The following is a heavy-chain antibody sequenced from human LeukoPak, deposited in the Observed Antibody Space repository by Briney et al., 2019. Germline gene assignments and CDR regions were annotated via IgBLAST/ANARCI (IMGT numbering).Heavy chain of an antibody. J-gene: IGHJ4*02. D-gene: IGHD1-26*01. Sequence: GGSLRLSCAASGFTFSSYWMSWVRQAPGKGLEWVANIKQDGSGKYYVDSVKGRFTISRDNAKNSLYLQMNSLRAEDTAVYYCARVRSGSDNDYWGQGTLVTVSS. CDR3: ARVRSGSDNDY. CDR2: IKQDGSGK. CDR1: GFTFSSYW. V-gene: IGHV3-7*01.